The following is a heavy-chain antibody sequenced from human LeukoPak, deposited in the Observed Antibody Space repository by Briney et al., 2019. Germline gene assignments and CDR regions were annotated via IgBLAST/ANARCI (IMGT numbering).Heavy chain of an antibody. Sequence: GGSLRLSCAASGFTFSSHWMTWVRQAPGKGLEWVANINQDGSERYYVDSVKGRFTISRDNAKNSLYLQMNSLGAEDTAVYYCARDSEYSSSFAFDIWGQGTMVTVSS. V-gene: IGHV3-7*01. CDR3: ARDSEYSSSFAFDI. J-gene: IGHJ3*02. D-gene: IGHD6-13*01. CDR1: GFTFSSHW. CDR2: INQDGSER.